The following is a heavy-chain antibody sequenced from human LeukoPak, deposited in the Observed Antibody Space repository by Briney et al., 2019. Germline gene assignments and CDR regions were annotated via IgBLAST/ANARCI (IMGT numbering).Heavy chain of an antibody. J-gene: IGHJ5*02. D-gene: IGHD6-19*01. Sequence: SETLSLTCTVSGGSISSSSYYWGWIRQPPGKGLEWIGSMYYSGSTYYNPSLKSRVTISVDTSKNQFSLKLSPVTAADTAVYYCARRGSGWYFDPWGQGTLVTVSS. CDR2: MYYSGST. CDR3: ARRGSGWYFDP. CDR1: GGSISSSSYY. V-gene: IGHV4-39*07.